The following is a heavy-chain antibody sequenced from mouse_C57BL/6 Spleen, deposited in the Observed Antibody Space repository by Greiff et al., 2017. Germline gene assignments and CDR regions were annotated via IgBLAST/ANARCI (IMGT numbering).Heavy chain of an antibody. CDR2: IWSGGST. Sequence: VKLMESGPGLVQPSQSLSITCTVSGFSLTSYGVHWVRQSPGKGLEWLGVIWSGGSTDYNAAFISRLSISKDNSKSQVFFKMNSLQADNTAIYYWARNGRANWGPFAYWGQGTLVTVSA. V-gene: IGHV2-2*01. D-gene: IGHD4-1*01. CDR3: ARNGRANWGPFAY. J-gene: IGHJ3*01. CDR1: GFSLTSYG.